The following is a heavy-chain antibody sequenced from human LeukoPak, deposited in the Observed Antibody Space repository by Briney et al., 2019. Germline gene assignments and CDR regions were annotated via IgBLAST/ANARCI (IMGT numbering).Heavy chain of an antibody. CDR2: ISGGGGST. D-gene: IGHD5-24*01. Sequence: GGSLRLSCTASGFSFSTYAMNWVRQAPGKGLEWVSTISGGGGSTFYADSVKGRLPISRDNSKNTLYLQMNSLRAEDTAVYYCAKGQGWLQFFDYWGQGTLVTVSS. CDR3: AKGQGWLQFFDY. V-gene: IGHV3-23*01. CDR1: GFSFSTYA. J-gene: IGHJ4*02.